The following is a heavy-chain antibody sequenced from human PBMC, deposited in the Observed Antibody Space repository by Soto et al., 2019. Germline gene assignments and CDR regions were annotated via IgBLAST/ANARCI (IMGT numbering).Heavy chain of an antibody. CDR2: IIPILGIA. V-gene: IGHV1-69*02. D-gene: IGHD2-2*02. Sequence: QVQLVQSGAEVKKPGSSVTVSCKASGGTFSSYTISWVRQAPGQGLEWMGRIIPILGIANYAQKFQGRVTITADKSTSTAYMELSSLRSEDTAVYYCARNYCSSTSCYSSYHMDFWGKGTTVTVSS. J-gene: IGHJ6*03. CDR1: GGTFSSYT. CDR3: ARNYCSSTSCYSSYHMDF.